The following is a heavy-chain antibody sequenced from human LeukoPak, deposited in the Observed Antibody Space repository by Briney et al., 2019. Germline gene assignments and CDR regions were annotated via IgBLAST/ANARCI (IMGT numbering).Heavy chain of an antibody. Sequence: PGGSLRLSCAASGFIFSTYWMHWVRQAPGKGLVWVSRINSDGSSTKYADSVKGRFTISRDNAKNTLYLQMNSLRAEDTAVYYCALSYSSGWYYFDYWGQGTLVTVSS. CDR3: ALSYSSGWYYFDY. CDR2: INSDGSST. D-gene: IGHD6-19*01. V-gene: IGHV3-74*01. CDR1: GFIFSTYW. J-gene: IGHJ4*02.